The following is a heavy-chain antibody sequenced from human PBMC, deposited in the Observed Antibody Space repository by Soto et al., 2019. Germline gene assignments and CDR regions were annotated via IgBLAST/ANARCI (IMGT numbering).Heavy chain of an antibody. J-gene: IGHJ4*02. CDR3: ASDYYDSRVDY. V-gene: IGHV4-39*01. Sequence: PLETLSLTCTVFGGCSSSSCYYWGWIRQPPGKGLEWIGSIYYSGSTYYNPSLKSRVTISVDTSKNQFSLKLSSVTAADTAVYYCASDYYDSRVDYWGQGTLVTVSS. D-gene: IGHD3-22*01. CDR1: GGCSSSSCYY. CDR2: IYYSGST.